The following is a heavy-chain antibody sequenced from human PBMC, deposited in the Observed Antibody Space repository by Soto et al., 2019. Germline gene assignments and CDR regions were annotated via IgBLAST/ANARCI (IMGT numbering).Heavy chain of an antibody. J-gene: IGHJ4*02. Sequence: ASVKVSCKASGGTFSSYTISWVRQAPGQGLEWMGRIIPILGIANYAQKFQGRVTITADKSTSTAYMELSSLRSEDTAVYYCARDPSGGGVTKKVDYWGQGTLVTVSS. CDR3: ARDPSGGGVTKKVDY. CDR1: GGTFSSYT. D-gene: IGHD3-16*01. CDR2: IIPILGIA. V-gene: IGHV1-69*04.